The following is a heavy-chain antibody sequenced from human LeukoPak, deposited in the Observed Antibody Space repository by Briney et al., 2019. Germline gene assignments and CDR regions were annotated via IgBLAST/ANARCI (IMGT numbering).Heavy chain of an antibody. CDR3: ARGQIYYDGSGFDY. V-gene: IGHV3-21*01. CDR2: ITSSSSYI. Sequence: GGSLRLSCAASGFTFSSYTMNWVRQAPGKGLEGVSSITSSSSYIYYADSVKGRFTISRDNAKNSLYLQMNSLRAEDTAVYYCARGQIYYDGSGFDYWGQGTLVTVSS. J-gene: IGHJ4*02. D-gene: IGHD3-22*01. CDR1: GFTFSSYT.